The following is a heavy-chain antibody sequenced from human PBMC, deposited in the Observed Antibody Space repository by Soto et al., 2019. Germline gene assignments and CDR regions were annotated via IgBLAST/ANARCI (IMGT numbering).Heavy chain of an antibody. J-gene: IGHJ6*02. Sequence: ASVKVSCKASGYTFTSYYMHWVRQAPGQGLEWMGIINPSGGSTSYAQKFQGRVTMTRDTSTSTVYMELSSLRSEDTAVYYCAREAVVPAAISSYYYGMEVWGQGTTGTVSS. CDR1: GYTFTSYY. CDR2: INPSGGST. V-gene: IGHV1-46*01. D-gene: IGHD2-2*02. CDR3: AREAVVPAAISSYYYGMEV.